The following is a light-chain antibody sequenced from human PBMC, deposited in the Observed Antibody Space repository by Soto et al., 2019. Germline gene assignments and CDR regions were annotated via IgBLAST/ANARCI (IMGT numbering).Light chain of an antibody. CDR1: QSLSSNN. Sequence: IVLTPSPGTLTCSPSERATLSCSSIQSLSSNNLAWYQQRPGQAPRLLIYAAASRAAGVPDRFSGSGSGTDFTLTITRLGPEDFAGYYCQQRNVGPPLTFGQGTRLEIK. CDR2: AAA. J-gene: IGKJ5*01. CDR3: QQRNVGPPLT. V-gene: IGKV3D-20*02.